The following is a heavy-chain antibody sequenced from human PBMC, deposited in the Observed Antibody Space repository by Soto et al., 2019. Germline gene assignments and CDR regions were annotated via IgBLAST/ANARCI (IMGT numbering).Heavy chain of an antibody. CDR3: ARIGYCSGGSCYGSYYYGMDV. CDR2: ISAYNVNT. V-gene: IGHV1-18*01. Sequence: ASVKVSCKASGYTFTSYGISWVRQAPGQGLEWMGWISAYNVNTNYAQKLQGRVTMTTDTSTSTAYMELRSLRSDDTAVYYCARIGYCSGGSCYGSYYYGMDVWGQGTTVTVSS. J-gene: IGHJ6*02. CDR1: GYTFTSYG. D-gene: IGHD2-15*01.